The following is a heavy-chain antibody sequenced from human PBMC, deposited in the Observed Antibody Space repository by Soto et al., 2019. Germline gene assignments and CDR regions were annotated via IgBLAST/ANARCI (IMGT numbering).Heavy chain of an antibody. CDR2: LYYSGNT. Sequence: SETRSLACTVSGGSISPFYWSWVRQPPGKGLEWIGYLYYSGNTNYNPSLKSRVTISVDASKNQVSLRLTSVTAADTAVYSCARVGGVAARTFDYWGQGTVVIFSA. J-gene: IGHJ4*02. V-gene: IGHV4-59*01. CDR3: ARVGGVAARTFDY. CDR1: GGSISPFY. D-gene: IGHD2-15*01.